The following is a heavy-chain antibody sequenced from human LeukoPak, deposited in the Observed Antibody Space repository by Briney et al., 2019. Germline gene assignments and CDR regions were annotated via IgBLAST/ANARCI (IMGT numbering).Heavy chain of an antibody. CDR3: AKARSGYDRGYYYYGMDV. CDR1: GFTLSSYG. Sequence: GRSLRLSCAASGFTLSSYGMHWVRQAPGEGLEWVAVISYDGSNKYYADSVKGRFTISRDNSKNTLYLQMNSLRAEDAAVYYCAKARSGYDRGYYYYGMDVWGQGTTVTVSS. J-gene: IGHJ6*02. V-gene: IGHV3-30*18. CDR2: ISYDGSNK. D-gene: IGHD5-12*01.